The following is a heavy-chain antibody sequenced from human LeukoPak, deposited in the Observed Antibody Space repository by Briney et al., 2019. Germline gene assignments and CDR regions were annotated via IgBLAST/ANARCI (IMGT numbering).Heavy chain of an antibody. V-gene: IGHV3-30*04. CDR2: ISSDGSNE. CDR1: GFTFSSNA. J-gene: IGHJ4*02. CDR3: ARAPTTRSPFDY. Sequence: GGSLRLSCAASGFTFSSNAMHWVRQSPGKGLEWVAVISSDGSNEYYGDSVKGRFTISRGNSKNTLYLQMNSLRGEATAVYYCARAPTTRSPFDYWGQGTLVTVSS. D-gene: IGHD1-1*01.